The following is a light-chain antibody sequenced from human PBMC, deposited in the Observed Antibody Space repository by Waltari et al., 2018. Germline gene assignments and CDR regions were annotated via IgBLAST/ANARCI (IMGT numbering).Light chain of an antibody. CDR2: AAS. J-gene: IGKJ1*01. Sequence: EVLITQSPATLSVSPGERATPSCRASQSISGNLAWYQQKPGQAPRLVIYAASTRATGIPARFSCSGSGTAFTLTITGLQSEDFAVYYCQQYHYWPPWTFGQGTTVEI. CDR1: QSISGN. CDR3: QQYHYWPPWT. V-gene: IGKV3-15*01.